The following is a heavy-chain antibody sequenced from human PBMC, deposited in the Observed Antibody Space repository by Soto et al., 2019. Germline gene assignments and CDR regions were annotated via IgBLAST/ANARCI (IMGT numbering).Heavy chain of an antibody. V-gene: IGHV1-46*01. CDR2: INPSGGST. CDR1: GYTFTSYY. D-gene: IGHD2-21*02. Sequence: ASVKVSCKASGYTFTSYYMHWVRQAPGQGLEWMGIINPSGGSTSYAQKFQGRVTMTRDTSTSTVYMERSSLRSEDTAVYYCARGHCGGDCYPVYYYYGMDVWGQGTTVTVSS. J-gene: IGHJ6*02. CDR3: ARGHCGGDCYPVYYYYGMDV.